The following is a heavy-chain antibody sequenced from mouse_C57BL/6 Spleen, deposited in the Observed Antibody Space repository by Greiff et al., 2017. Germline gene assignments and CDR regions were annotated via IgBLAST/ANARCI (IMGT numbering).Heavy chain of an antibody. D-gene: IGHD2-1*01. V-gene: IGHV1-64*01. CDR3: ARADGNYGEYFDY. J-gene: IGHJ2*01. Sequence: VQLQQPGAELVKPGASVKLSCKASGYTFTSYWMHWVKQRPGQGLEWIGMIHPNSGSTNYNEKFKSKATLTVDKSSSTAYMQLSSLTSEDSAVYYCARADGNYGEYFDYWGQGTTLTVSS. CDR1: GYTFTSYW. CDR2: IHPNSGST.